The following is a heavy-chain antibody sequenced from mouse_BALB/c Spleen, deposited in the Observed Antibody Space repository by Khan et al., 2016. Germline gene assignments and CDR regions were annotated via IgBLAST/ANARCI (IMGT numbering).Heavy chain of an antibody. D-gene: IGHD1-1*01. CDR3: YYGSSYYFDY. CDR2: INPSTGYT. CDR1: GYTFTSYW. V-gene: IGHV1-7*01. J-gene: IGHJ2*01. Sequence: QVQLQQSGAELAKPGASVKMSCKASGYTFTSYWMHWVKQRPGQGLEWIGYINPSTGYTEYNQTFKDKATLTADKSSSTAYMQLSSLTSEDSAVYYCYYGSSYYFDYWGQGTTLTVSS.